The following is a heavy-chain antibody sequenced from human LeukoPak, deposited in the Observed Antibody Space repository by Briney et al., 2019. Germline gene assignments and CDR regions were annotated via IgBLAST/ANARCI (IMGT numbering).Heavy chain of an antibody. CDR1: GYTFTGYY. CDR2: INPNSGGT. V-gene: IGHV1-2*02. D-gene: IGHD3-22*01. J-gene: IGHJ4*02. Sequence: GASVKVSCKASGYTFTGYYMHWVRQAPGQGLEWMGWINPNSGGTNYAQKFQGRVTMTRDTSISTAYMDLSSLRSDDTAVYYCARDGHDSSGYYPDFWGQGTLVTVSS. CDR3: ARDGHDSSGYYPDF.